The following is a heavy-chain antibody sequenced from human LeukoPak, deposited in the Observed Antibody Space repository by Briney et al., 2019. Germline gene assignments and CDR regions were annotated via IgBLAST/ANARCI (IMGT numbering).Heavy chain of an antibody. J-gene: IGHJ4*02. CDR3: ARAPVRGAVAGVDY. V-gene: IGHV3-30-3*01. Sequence: PGGSLRLSCAASGFTFNNYAIHWVRQAPGKGLEWVAVVTYDGNNQYYADSVKGRFTVSRDNSRNTVNLQMNSLRGEDTAVYYCARAPVRGAVAGVDYWGQGTLVTVSS. CDR1: GFTFNNYA. CDR2: VTYDGNNQ. D-gene: IGHD6-19*01.